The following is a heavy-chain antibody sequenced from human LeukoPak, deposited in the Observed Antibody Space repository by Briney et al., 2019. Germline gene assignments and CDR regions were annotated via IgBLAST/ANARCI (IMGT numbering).Heavy chain of an antibody. CDR3: ARWQGNDNDSSGGGLDY. D-gene: IGHD3-22*01. J-gene: IGHJ4*02. CDR2: IIPIFGTA. V-gene: IGHV1-69*05. Sequence: SVKVSFKASGGTFISYAISWVRQAPGQGLEWMGGIIPIFGTANYAQKFQGRVTITTDESTSTAYMELSSLRSEDTAVYYCARWQGNDNDSSGGGLDYWGQGTLVTVSS. CDR1: GGTFISYA.